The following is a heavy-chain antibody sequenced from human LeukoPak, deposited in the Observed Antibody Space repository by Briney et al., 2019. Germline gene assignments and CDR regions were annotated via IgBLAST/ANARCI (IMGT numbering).Heavy chain of an antibody. Sequence: GGSLRLSCAASGFTFSSYWVHWVRQAPGKGLVWVSRINTDGSSTTYADSVKGRFTISRDNAKNTLYLQMDSLRAEDTAVYYCARVATYYDSSGYNSGYFDYWGQGTLVTVSS. CDR1: GFTFSSYW. D-gene: IGHD3-22*01. V-gene: IGHV3-74*01. CDR3: ARVATYYDSSGYNSGYFDY. CDR2: INTDGSST. J-gene: IGHJ4*02.